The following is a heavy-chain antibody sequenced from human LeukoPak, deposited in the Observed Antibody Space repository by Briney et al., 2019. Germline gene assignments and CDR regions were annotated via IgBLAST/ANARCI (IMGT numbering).Heavy chain of an antibody. CDR3: ARGGYTAMAN. J-gene: IGHJ4*02. Sequence: PSETLSLTCTVSGGSISSGGYYWSWVRQHPGKGLEWIGYIYYSGSTYYNPSLKSRVTISVDTSKNQFSLKLSSVTAADTAVYYCARGGYTAMANWGQGTLVTVSS. D-gene: IGHD5-18*01. CDR1: GGSISSGGYY. V-gene: IGHV4-31*03. CDR2: IYYSGST.